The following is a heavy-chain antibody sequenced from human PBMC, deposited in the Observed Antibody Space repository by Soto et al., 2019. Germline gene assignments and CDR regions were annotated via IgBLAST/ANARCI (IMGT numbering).Heavy chain of an antibody. CDR2: IYYSGST. Sequence: SETLSLTCTVSGGSISSSSYYWGWIRQPPGKGLEWIGSIYYSGSTYYNPSLRSRVTISVDTSKNQFSLKLSSVTAADTAVYYCARRAGDGDSHFDYWGQGTLVTVSS. V-gene: IGHV4-39*01. D-gene: IGHD4-17*01. CDR1: GGSISSSSYY. CDR3: ARRAGDGDSHFDY. J-gene: IGHJ4*02.